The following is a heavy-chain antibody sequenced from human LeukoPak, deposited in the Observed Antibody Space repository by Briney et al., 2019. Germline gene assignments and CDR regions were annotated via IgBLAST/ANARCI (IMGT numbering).Heavy chain of an antibody. Sequence: KSSETLSLTCTLSGGSISSGDYYWSWIRQPPGRGLVWIGYIYYSGSTYYNPSLKSRVTISVDTSKNQFSLKLSSVTAADTAVYYCARYSSYDDGYDYWGQGTLVTVSS. J-gene: IGHJ4*02. CDR3: ARYSSYDDGYDY. CDR1: GGSISSGDYY. CDR2: IYYSGST. V-gene: IGHV4-30-4*01. D-gene: IGHD5-12*01.